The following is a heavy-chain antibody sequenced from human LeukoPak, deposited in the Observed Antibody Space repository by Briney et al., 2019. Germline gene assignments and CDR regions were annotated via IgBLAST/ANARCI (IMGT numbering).Heavy chain of an antibody. CDR3: ARGEELPPIY. D-gene: IGHD1-26*01. CDR2: IYYSGST. V-gene: IGHV4-61*05. J-gene: IGHJ4*02. CDR1: GGSISSSSYY. Sequence: SETLSLTCTVSGGSISSSSYYWGWVRQPPGKGLEWFGYIYYSGSTNYNPSLKSRVTISVDTSKNQFSLKLSSVTAADTAVYYCARGEELPPIYWGQGTLVTVSS.